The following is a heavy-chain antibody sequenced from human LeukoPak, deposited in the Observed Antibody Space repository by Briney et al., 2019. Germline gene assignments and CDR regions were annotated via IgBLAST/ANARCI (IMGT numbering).Heavy chain of an antibody. D-gene: IGHD3-10*01. J-gene: IGHJ4*02. Sequence: SETLSLTCTVSGGSISSYYWSWIRQPAGKGLEWIGRIYTSGSTNYNPSLKSRVTMSVDTPKNQFSLKLSSVTAADTAVYYCARAPAWFGELSFDYWGQGTLVTVSS. CDR2: IYTSGST. CDR1: GGSISSYY. CDR3: ARAPAWFGELSFDY. V-gene: IGHV4-4*07.